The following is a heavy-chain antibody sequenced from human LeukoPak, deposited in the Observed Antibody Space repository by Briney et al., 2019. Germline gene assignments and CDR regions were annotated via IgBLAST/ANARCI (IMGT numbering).Heavy chain of an antibody. CDR2: IYYNGRT. Sequence: SETLSLTCTVSGGSISFYHWSWIRQSPGKGLEWIGYIYYNGRTNYNPSLKSRITISLDTSKNQFSLRLNSVTAADTALYYCAREGTSYSYYGMAVWGLGTTVTVSS. CDR1: GGSISFYH. CDR3: AREGTSYSYYGMAV. V-gene: IGHV4-59*01. J-gene: IGHJ6*02. D-gene: IGHD1-7*01.